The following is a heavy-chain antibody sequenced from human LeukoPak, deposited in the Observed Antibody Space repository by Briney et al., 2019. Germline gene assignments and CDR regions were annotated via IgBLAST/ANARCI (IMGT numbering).Heavy chain of an antibody. CDR2: IYYGGST. J-gene: IGHJ4*02. Sequence: SETLSLTCTVSGGSISSYYWSWIRQPPGKGLEWIGYIYYGGSTNYNPSLKSRVTMSVDTSKNQSSLKLSSVTAADTAVYFCARSILTVAGPFDYWGQGTLVTVSS. CDR3: ARSILTVAGPFDY. D-gene: IGHD6-19*01. V-gene: IGHV4-59*01. CDR1: GGSISSYY.